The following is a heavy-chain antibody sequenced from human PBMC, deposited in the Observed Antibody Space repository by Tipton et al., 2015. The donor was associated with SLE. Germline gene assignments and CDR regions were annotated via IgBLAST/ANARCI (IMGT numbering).Heavy chain of an antibody. D-gene: IGHD6-13*01. CDR3: ARGGSSWPFDY. J-gene: IGHJ4*02. CDR2: INHSGST. CDR1: GYSISSGYY. Sequence: LRLSCAVSGYSISSGYYWSWIRQPPGKGLEWIGEINHSGSTNYNPSLKSRVTISVDTSKNQFSLKLSSVTAADTAVYYCARGGSSWPFDYWGQGTLVTVSS. V-gene: IGHV4-34*01.